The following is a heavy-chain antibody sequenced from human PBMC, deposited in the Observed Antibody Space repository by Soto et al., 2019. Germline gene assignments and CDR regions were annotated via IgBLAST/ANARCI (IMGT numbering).Heavy chain of an antibody. CDR2: ISYDGSNK. V-gene: IGHV3-30-3*01. Sequence: GGSLRLSCVASGFTFSSYAMHWVRQAPGKGLEWVAVISYDGSNKYYADSVKGRFTISRDNSKNTLYLQMNSLRAEDTAVYYCARDMFEYYYDSSGLFDYWGQGTLVTVSS. CDR1: GFTFSSYA. CDR3: ARDMFEYYYDSSGLFDY. D-gene: IGHD3-22*01. J-gene: IGHJ4*02.